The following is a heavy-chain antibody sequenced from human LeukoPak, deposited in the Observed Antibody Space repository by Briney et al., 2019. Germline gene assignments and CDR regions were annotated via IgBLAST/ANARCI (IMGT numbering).Heavy chain of an antibody. V-gene: IGHV1-18*01. Sequence: ASVKVSCKASGYTFTGYGISWVRQAPGQGLDWMGWISVNNGNTNYAQILQGRVTMTTDTSTSTTYMELRSLRSDDTAVYYCARSPVRYFDWSFDYWGQGTLVTVSS. CDR2: ISVNNGNT. D-gene: IGHD3-9*01. CDR3: ARSPVRYFDWSFDY. J-gene: IGHJ4*02. CDR1: GYTFTGYG.